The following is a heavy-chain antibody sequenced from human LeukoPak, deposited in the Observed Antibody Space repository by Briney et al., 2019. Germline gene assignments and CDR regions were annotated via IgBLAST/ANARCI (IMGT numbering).Heavy chain of an antibody. V-gene: IGHV4-34*01. CDR3: ARHGYYGSGSYGSVDWFDL. D-gene: IGHD3-10*01. CDR2: IKHSGST. J-gene: IGHJ5*02. CDR1: GGSFSGYN. Sequence: ASETLSLTCAVYGGSFSGYNWSWVRQPPGKGLEWSGEIKHSGSTNYNPSLKRRVTISVDPSNRQFSLKLSSVTAADTAVYYCARHGYYGSGSYGSVDWFDLWGQGTLVTVSS.